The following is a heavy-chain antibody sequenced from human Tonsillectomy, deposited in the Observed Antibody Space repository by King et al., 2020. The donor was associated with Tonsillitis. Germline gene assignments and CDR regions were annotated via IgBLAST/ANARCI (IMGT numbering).Heavy chain of an antibody. V-gene: IGHV3-30*02. CDR1: GFSFSNYG. CDR3: AKGQLSSDY. D-gene: IGHD5-18*01. Sequence: VQLVESGGGVVQPGGSLRLSCAASGFSFSNYGMHWVRQAPGKGLEWVAFIRYDGSNENYADSVKGRFTISRDNSKNTLYLQMKSLRPEDTAMYYCAKGQLSSDYWGQGTLVTVSS. CDR2: IRYDGSNE. J-gene: IGHJ4*02.